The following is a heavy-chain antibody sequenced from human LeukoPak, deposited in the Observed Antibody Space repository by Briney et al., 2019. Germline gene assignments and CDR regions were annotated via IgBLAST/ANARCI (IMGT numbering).Heavy chain of an antibody. D-gene: IGHD2-15*01. CDR3: ARTPPDGHTFDY. J-gene: IGHJ4*02. CDR2: IYHTGGF. CDR1: GGSINRINW. V-gene: IGHV4-4*02. Sequence: PSWTLSLTCAVSGGSINRINWRRRVRPPPGQGLEGIGEIYHTGGFNYNPSLKRRGPISLNKSQNQLSLRLSSVAAADTAVYYCARTPPDGHTFDYWGQGTLVTVSS.